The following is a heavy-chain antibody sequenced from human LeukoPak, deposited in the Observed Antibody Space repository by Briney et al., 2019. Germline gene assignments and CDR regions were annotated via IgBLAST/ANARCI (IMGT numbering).Heavy chain of an antibody. D-gene: IGHD4-23*01. J-gene: IGHJ5*02. CDR3: ARGGNFSWFDP. Sequence: SETLSLTCTVSGGSISSYYWSWIRQPPGKGLEWIGYIYYSGSTNYNPSLKSRVTISVDTSKNQFSLKLSSATAADTAVYYCARGGNFSWFDPWGQGTLVTVSS. CDR1: GGSISSYY. V-gene: IGHV4-59*01. CDR2: IYYSGST.